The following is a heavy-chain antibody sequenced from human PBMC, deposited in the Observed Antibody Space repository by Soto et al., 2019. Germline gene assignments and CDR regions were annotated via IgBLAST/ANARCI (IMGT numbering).Heavy chain of an antibody. CDR3: AKRNAGTEVNYYDSSGYKDY. J-gene: IGHJ4*02. D-gene: IGHD3-22*01. CDR1: GFTFSSYA. V-gene: IGHV3-23*01. Sequence: GGSLRLSWAASGFTFSSYAMNWVRQAPGKGLEWVSVISGSGGSTYYADSVKGRFTISRDNSKNTLYLQMNSLRAEDTAVYYCAKRNAGTEVNYYDSSGYKDYWGQGTLVTVSS. CDR2: ISGSGGST.